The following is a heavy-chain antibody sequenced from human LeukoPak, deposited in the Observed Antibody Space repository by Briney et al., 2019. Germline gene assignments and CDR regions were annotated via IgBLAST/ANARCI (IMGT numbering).Heavy chain of an antibody. J-gene: IGHJ4*02. CDR1: GYTFTTYY. CDR3: AREVPGIAVAGTPGFDY. CDR2: VNPRGGTT. D-gene: IGHD6-19*01. V-gene: IGHV1-46*01. Sequence: ASVKVSCKASGYTFTTYYIHGVRQAPGQGLEWMGIVNPRGGTTDNAQNFQGRVTMTRDTSTSTVYMELSGLTSEDSAVYYCAREVPGIAVAGTPGFDYWGQGTLVTVSS.